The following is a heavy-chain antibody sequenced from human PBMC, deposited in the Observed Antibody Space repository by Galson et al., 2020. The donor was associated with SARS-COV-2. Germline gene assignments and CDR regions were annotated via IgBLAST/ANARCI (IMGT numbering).Heavy chain of an antibody. D-gene: IGHD2-15*01. J-gene: IGHJ4*02. V-gene: IGHV4-39*07. Sequence: SETLSLTCTVSGGSNSSSDYYWAWIRQSPGKGLEWIGSIYKTGTTYYNPSLKSRITLSVDTSKNQFSLKMNSVTAADTAIYYCARDGDHCGGGSCPLDYWGPGILVPVSS. CDR2: IYKTGTT. CDR1: GGSNSSSDYY. CDR3: ARDGDHCGGGSCPLDY.